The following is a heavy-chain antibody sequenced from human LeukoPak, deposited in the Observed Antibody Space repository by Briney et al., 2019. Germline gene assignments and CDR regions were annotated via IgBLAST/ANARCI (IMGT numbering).Heavy chain of an antibody. CDR3: AKARRYCSSTSCYFGYMDV. Sequence: GGSLRLSCAASGFTFDDYAMHWVRQAPGKGLEWVSGISWNSGSIGYADSVKGRFTISRDNSKNTLYLQMNSLRAEDTAVYYCAKARRYCSSTSCYFGYMDVWGKGTTVTISS. CDR2: ISWNSGSI. V-gene: IGHV3-9*01. J-gene: IGHJ6*03. CDR1: GFTFDDYA. D-gene: IGHD2-2*01.